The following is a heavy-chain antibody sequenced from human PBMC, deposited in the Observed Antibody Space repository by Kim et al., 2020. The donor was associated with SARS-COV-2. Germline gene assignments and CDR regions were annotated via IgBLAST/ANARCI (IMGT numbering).Heavy chain of an antibody. CDR1: GFTFSDSA. J-gene: IGHJ3*02. CDR2: IRSKVNGYAT. CDR3: TRGPGTTFAFWDAVD. Sequence: GGSLRLSCGASGFTFSDSAMHWVRRASGKGLEWVARIRSKVNGYATAYSASVRGRFTISRDDSRNTPYLHMNSLKTEDTAVYYCTRGPGTTFAFWDAVD. D-gene: IGHD1-1*01. V-gene: IGHV3-73*01.